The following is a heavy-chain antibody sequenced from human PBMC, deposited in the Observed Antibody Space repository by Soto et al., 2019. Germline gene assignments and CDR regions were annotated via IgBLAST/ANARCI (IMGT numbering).Heavy chain of an antibody. CDR2: ISGGGGNT. CDR3: AKKDGTDGYYDAFDI. CDR1: GFTFSHYA. Sequence: GGSLRLSCTASGFTFSHYAMSWVRQAPGQGLEWVSSISGGGGNTYYADSVKGRFTISRDNSKNTLFLQMNSLRVEDTALYYCAKKDGTDGYYDAFDIWGRGTMVTVSS. V-gene: IGHV3-23*01. D-gene: IGHD3-22*01. J-gene: IGHJ3*02.